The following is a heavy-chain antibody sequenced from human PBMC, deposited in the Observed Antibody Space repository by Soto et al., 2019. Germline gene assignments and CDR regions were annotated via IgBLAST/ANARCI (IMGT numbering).Heavy chain of an antibody. CDR1: GSTFTRFS. CDR3: ARESEDLTSNFDY. J-gene: IGHJ4*02. Sequence: GGSLRLSCAASGSTFTRFSMNWVRQAPGKGLEWVSSISSTTNYIYYGDSMKGRFTISRDNAKNSLYLEMNSLRAEDTAVYYCARESEDLTSNFDYWGQGTLVTVSS. CDR2: ISSTTNYI. V-gene: IGHV3-21*06.